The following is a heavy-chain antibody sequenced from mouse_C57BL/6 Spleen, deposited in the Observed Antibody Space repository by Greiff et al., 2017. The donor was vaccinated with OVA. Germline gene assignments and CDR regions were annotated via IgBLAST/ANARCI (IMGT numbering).Heavy chain of an antibody. CDR2: IDPSDSYT. J-gene: IGHJ1*03. Sequence: QVQLQQPGAELVRPGTSVTLSCKASGYTFTSYWMHWVKQRPGQGLEWIGVIDPSDSYTNYNQKFKGKATLTVDTSSSTAYMQLSSLTSEDSAVYYCARRGLRWYFDVWGTGATVTVSS. D-gene: IGHD1-1*01. CDR3: ARRGLRWYFDV. V-gene: IGHV1-59*01. CDR1: GYTFTSYW.